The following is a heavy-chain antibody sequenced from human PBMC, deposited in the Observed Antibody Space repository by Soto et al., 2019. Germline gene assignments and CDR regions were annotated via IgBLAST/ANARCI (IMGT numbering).Heavy chain of an antibody. V-gene: IGHV3-48*01. Sequence: EVQLVESGGGLVQPGGSLRLSCAASGFTFSSYSMNWVRQAPGKGLEWVSYISSSSSTIYYADSVKGRFTIARDNAKNSRYLQMNSLRAEDTAVYYCARGPSVYSGYDYWFDPWGQGTLVTVSS. CDR1: GFTFSSYS. CDR3: ARGPSVYSGYDYWFDP. D-gene: IGHD5-12*01. J-gene: IGHJ5*02. CDR2: ISSSSSTI.